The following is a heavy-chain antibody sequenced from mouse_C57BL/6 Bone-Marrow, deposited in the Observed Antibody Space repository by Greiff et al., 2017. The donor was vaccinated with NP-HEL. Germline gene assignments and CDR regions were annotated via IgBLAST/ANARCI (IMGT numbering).Heavy chain of an antibody. V-gene: IGHV1-26*01. J-gene: IGHJ2*01. CDR2: INPNNGGT. CDR3: ASRVLLDY. CDR1: GYTFTDYY. Sequence: EVQLQQSGPELVKPGASVKISCKASGYTFTDYYMNWVKQSHGKSLEWIGDINPNNGGTSYNQKFKGKATLTVDKSSSTAYMELRSLTSEDSAVYYCASRVLLDYWGQGTTLTVSS.